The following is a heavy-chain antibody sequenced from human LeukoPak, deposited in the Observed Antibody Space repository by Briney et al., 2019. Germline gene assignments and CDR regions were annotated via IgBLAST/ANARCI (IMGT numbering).Heavy chain of an antibody. CDR3: ARVSVVWGVITHRDAFDI. Sequence: GGSLTLSCAASGFTFSDYYMSWIRQAPGKGLECISYICNCSTYTNYANSVEGRFTITRDNAKHSLYLQMNSLRAEDTAVYYCARVSVVWGVITHRDAFDIWGQGTMSPSLQ. CDR1: GFTFSDYY. D-gene: IGHD3-10*01. V-gene: IGHV3-11*05. CDR2: ICNCSTYT. J-gene: IGHJ3*02.